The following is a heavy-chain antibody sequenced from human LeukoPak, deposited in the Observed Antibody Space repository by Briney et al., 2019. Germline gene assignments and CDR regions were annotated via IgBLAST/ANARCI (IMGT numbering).Heavy chain of an antibody. D-gene: IGHD3-9*01. CDR3: TTSVLRYFDWLFDY. Sequence: GGSLRLSCAASGFTFSNAWMSWVRQAPGKGPEWVGRIKSKTDGGTTDYAAPVKGRFTISRDDSKNTLYLQMNSLKTEDTAVYYCTTSVLRYFDWLFDYWGQGTLVTVSS. CDR1: GFTFSNAW. V-gene: IGHV3-15*01. J-gene: IGHJ4*02. CDR2: IKSKTDGGTT.